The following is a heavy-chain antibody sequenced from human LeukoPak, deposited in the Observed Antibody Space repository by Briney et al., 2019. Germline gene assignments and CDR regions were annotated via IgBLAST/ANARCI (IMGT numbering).Heavy chain of an antibody. D-gene: IGHD3-10*01. CDR3: ARDNTMVRGVIEYYMDV. CDR2: INPNSGGT. CDR1: GYTFTGYY. Sequence: GASVKVSCKASGYTFTGYYMHWVRQAPGQGLEWMGWINPNSGGTNYAQKFQGRVTMTRDTSISTAYMELSRLRSDDTAVYYCARDNTMVRGVIEYYMDVWGKGTTVTVSS. J-gene: IGHJ6*03. V-gene: IGHV1-2*02.